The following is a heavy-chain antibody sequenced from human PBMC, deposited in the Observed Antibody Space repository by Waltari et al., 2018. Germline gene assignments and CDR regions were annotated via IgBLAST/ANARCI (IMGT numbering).Heavy chain of an antibody. V-gene: IGHV3-21*01. CDR2: INNNGNYK. CDR3: AKGDTLTTRFFDP. Sequence: EVQLVESGGGLVKPGGSLRLSCAASGFSFSSYSMIWVRQAPGKGLDWVSSINNNGNYKYYADSVTGRFTISRDSATNSLYLQMTSLRVEDTAVYYCAKGDTLTTRFFDPWGQGTLVTVSS. J-gene: IGHJ5*02. CDR1: GFSFSSYS. D-gene: IGHD4-17*01.